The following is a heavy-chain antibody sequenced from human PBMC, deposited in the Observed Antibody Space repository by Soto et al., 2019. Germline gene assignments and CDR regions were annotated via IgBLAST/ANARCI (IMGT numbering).Heavy chain of an antibody. CDR3: ARHPRNYDILTLGPSNSFDP. CDR1: GGSISSSSYY. J-gene: IGHJ5*02. CDR2: IYYSGST. V-gene: IGHV4-39*01. D-gene: IGHD3-9*01. Sequence: PSETLSLTCTVSGGSISSSSYYWGWIRQPPGKGLEWIGSIYYSGSTYYNPSLKSRVTISVDTSKNQFSLKLSSVTAADTAVYYCARHPRNYDILTLGPSNSFDPSGQGTLVTVSS.